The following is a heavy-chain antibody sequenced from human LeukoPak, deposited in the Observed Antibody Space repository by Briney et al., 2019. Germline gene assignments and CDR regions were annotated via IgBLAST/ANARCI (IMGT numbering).Heavy chain of an antibody. J-gene: IGHJ4*02. CDR1: GYTFTGYY. D-gene: IGHD6-6*01. Sequence: ASVKVSCKASGYTFTGYYMHWVRQAPGQGLEWMGWINPNSGGTNYAQKFQGRVTMTRDTSISTAYMELSRLRSDDTAGYDCARGIAARGAGDYWGKGTLVTVSS. V-gene: IGHV1-2*02. CDR3: ARGIAARGAGDY. CDR2: INPNSGGT.